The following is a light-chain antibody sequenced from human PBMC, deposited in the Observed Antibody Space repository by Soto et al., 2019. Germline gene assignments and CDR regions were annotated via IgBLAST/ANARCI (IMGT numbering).Light chain of an antibody. J-gene: IGKJ1*01. CDR2: AAS. CDR3: QQSYSSSWT. Sequence: IQMTQSPSSLSACVRDRVTITCRASQSISSYLNWYQQKPGKAPKLLIYAASSLQSGVPSRFSGSGSGTDFTLTISSLQREDFATYFCQQSYSSSWTFGPGTKVDIK. CDR1: QSISSY. V-gene: IGKV1-39*01.